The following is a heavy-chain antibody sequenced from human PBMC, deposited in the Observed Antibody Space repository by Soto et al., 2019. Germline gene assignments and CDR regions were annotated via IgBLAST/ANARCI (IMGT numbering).Heavy chain of an antibody. Sequence: EVQLVQSGAEVKKPGDSLKISCQGSGFSFGTYWIVWVRQMPGKGLEWMGLIFPGDSDTKYNPSFQGQVTISTDTSINTAYLQWSTLKASDTAMYYCARAYCGGDCLPFWYFDLWGRGTLVSVSS. J-gene: IGHJ2*01. CDR3: ARAYCGGDCLPFWYFDL. D-gene: IGHD2-21*02. V-gene: IGHV5-51*03. CDR1: GFSFGTYW. CDR2: IFPGDSDT.